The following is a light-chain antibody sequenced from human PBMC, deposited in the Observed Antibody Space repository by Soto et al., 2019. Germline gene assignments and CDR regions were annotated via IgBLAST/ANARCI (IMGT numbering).Light chain of an antibody. V-gene: IGKV3-11*01. CDR1: QSVSNY. CDR3: QHRSNWPPFT. CDR2: DAS. Sequence: EIVLTQSPATLSLSPGERATLSCRASQSVSNYLAWYQQKPGQSPRLLIYDASNRATGIPARFSGSGSGTDFTLTISRLEPEDFALYYCQHRSNWPPFTFGPGTKVDIK. J-gene: IGKJ3*01.